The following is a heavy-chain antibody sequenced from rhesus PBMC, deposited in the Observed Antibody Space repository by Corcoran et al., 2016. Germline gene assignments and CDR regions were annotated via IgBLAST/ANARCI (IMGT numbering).Heavy chain of an antibody. CDR3: ARGDPIFGLVMNHFDY. Sequence: QVQLQESGPGVVTPSETLSLTCAVSGGSIRSGYGWRWIRPPPGQGREWIGYIYGSSGSTNYNPSLKNRVTISKDASKNQFSLKLSSVTAADTAVYYCARGDPIFGLVMNHFDYWGQGVLVTVSS. CDR1: GGSIRSGYG. D-gene: IGHD3-3*01. CDR2: IYGSSGST. J-gene: IGHJ4*01. V-gene: IGHV4-76*01.